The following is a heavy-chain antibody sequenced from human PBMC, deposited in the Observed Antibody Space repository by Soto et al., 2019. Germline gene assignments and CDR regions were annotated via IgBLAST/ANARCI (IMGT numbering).Heavy chain of an antibody. CDR3: EMEYCSSTSCYRDY. CDR1: GGTFSSYT. V-gene: IGHV1-69*02. D-gene: IGHD2-2*02. J-gene: IGHJ4*02. Sequence: QVQLVQSGAEVKKPGSSVKVSCKASGGTFSSYTISWVRQAPGQGLEWMGRIIPILGIANYAQKFQGRVTITADKSTRTAYMELSSRRSEDPAVYYCEMEYCSSTSCYRDYWGQGTLVTVSS. CDR2: IIPILGIA.